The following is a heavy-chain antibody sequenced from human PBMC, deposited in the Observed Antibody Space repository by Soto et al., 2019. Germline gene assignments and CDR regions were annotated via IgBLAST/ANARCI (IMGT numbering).Heavy chain of an antibody. D-gene: IGHD3-22*01. Sequence: EVQLVESGGGLVKPGGSLRLSCAASGFTLSSYSMNWVRQAPGKGLEWVSSISSSSSYIYYADSVKGRFTISRDNAKNSLYLQMNSLRAEDTAVYYCARDMYYYDSSGAPGFDPWGQGTLVTVSS. V-gene: IGHV3-21*01. CDR3: ARDMYYYDSSGAPGFDP. J-gene: IGHJ5*02. CDR2: ISSSSSYI. CDR1: GFTLSSYS.